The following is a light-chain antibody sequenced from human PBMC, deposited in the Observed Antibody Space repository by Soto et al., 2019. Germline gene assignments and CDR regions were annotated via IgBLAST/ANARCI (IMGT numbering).Light chain of an antibody. Sequence: QPALTQPASVSGSPGQSITISCTGTSSDVGNYNLVSWYQQHPGTAPELIIYEASQRPSGVSDRFSASKSGNTASLTISGLQAEDEAHYYCCSYAGSATWVFGGGTKLTVL. CDR3: CSYAGSATWV. J-gene: IGLJ3*02. CDR1: SSDVGNYNL. V-gene: IGLV2-23*01. CDR2: EAS.